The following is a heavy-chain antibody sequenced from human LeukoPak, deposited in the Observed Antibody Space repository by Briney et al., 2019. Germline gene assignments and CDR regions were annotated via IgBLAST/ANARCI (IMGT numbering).Heavy chain of an antibody. CDR2: INHSGST. D-gene: IGHD3-9*01. CDR3: AKADYDILTGYLFDY. Sequence: SETLSLTCAVYGGSFSGYYWSWIRQPPGKGLEWIGEINHSGSTNYNPSLKSRVTISVDTSKNQFSLKLSSVTAADTAVYYCAKADYDILTGYLFDYWGQGTLVTVSS. CDR1: GGSFSGYY. J-gene: IGHJ4*02. V-gene: IGHV4-34*01.